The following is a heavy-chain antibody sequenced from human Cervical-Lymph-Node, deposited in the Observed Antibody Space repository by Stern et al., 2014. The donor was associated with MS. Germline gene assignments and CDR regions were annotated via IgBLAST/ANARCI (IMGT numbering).Heavy chain of an antibody. Sequence: QVQLVQSGAEVKKPGASVKVSCKAAGYSFTGNYIHWLRQAPGQGLEWMGRTKPNSGDSNYALKFQGRVTMTRDTSISTAYMNLNRLGIDDTAVYYCARERGRAGPAMADYWGQGTLVTVSS. J-gene: IGHJ4*02. CDR2: TKPNSGDS. CDR3: ARERGRAGPAMADY. CDR1: GYSFTGNY. V-gene: IGHV1-2*06. D-gene: IGHD5-18*01.